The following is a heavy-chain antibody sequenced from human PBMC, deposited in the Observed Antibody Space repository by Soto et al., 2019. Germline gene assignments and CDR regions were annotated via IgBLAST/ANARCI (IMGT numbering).Heavy chain of an antibody. CDR2: IYYSGST. D-gene: IGHD3-22*01. Sequence: PSETLSLTCTVSGGSISSGGYYWSWIRQHPGKGLEWIGYIYYSGSTYYNPSLKSRVTISVDTSKNQFSLKLSSVTAADTAVYYCARDSRTMIFDYWGQGTLVTVSS. CDR1: GGSISSGGYY. CDR3: ARDSRTMIFDY. J-gene: IGHJ4*02. V-gene: IGHV4-31*03.